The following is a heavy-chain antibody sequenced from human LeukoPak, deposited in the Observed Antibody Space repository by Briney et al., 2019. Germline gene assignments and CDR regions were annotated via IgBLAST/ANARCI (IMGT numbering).Heavy chain of an antibody. J-gene: IGHJ5*02. Sequence: PSETLSLTCTVTGGSISSSSCYWGWIRQPPGKGLEWIGSIYYSGSTNYNPSLKSRVTISVDTSKNQFSLKLSSVTAADTAVYYCARDLAGYDPGEHGSDPWGQGTLVTVSS. CDR3: ARDLAGYDPGEHGSDP. D-gene: IGHD5-12*01. CDR1: GGSISSSSCY. CDR2: IYYSGST. V-gene: IGHV4-39*07.